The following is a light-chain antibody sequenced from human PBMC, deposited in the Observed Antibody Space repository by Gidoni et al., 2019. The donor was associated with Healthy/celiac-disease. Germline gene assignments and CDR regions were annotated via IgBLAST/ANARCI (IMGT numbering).Light chain of an antibody. Sequence: EIVLTQSAGTLSLYPGERATLSCRASQSVSSSYLAWYQQKPGQAPRLLIYGASSRATGIPDRFSGSGSGTDFTLTISRLEPEDFAVYYCQQYGSSFLTFGGGTKVEIK. V-gene: IGKV3-20*01. J-gene: IGKJ4*01. CDR1: QSVSSSY. CDR3: QQYGSSFLT. CDR2: GAS.